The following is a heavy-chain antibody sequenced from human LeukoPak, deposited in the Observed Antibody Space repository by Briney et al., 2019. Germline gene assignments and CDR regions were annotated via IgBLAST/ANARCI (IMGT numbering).Heavy chain of an antibody. CDR3: ARMPHSSNLIVVVIGVLDY. V-gene: IGHV4-34*01. D-gene: IGHD3-22*01. CDR1: GGSFSGYY. CDR2: INHSGST. Sequence: SETLSLTCAVYGGSFSGYYWSWIRQPPGKGLEWIGEINHSGSTNYNPSLKSRVTISVDTSKNQFSLKLSSVTAADTAVYYCARMPHSSNLIVVVIGVLDYWGQGTLVTVSS. J-gene: IGHJ4*02.